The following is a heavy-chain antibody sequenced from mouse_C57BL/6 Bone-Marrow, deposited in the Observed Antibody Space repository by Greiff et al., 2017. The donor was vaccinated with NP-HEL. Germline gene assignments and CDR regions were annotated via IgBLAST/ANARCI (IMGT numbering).Heavy chain of an antibody. D-gene: IGHD1-1*01. CDR3: AREGVITTVGFAY. V-gene: IGHV1-81*01. CDR2: IYPRSGNT. J-gene: IGHJ3*01. CDR1: GYTFTSYG. Sequence: VQLQQSGAELARPGASVKLSCKASGYTFTSYGISWVKQRTGQGLEWIGEIYPRSGNTYYNEKFKGKATLTADKSSSTAYMELRSLTSEDSAVYFGAREGVITTVGFAYWGQGTLVTVSA.